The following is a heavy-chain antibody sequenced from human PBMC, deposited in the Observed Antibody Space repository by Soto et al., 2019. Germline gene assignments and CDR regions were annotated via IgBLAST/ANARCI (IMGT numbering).Heavy chain of an antibody. D-gene: IGHD4-17*01. J-gene: IGHJ6*03. CDR3: ARGQSTTSPPNYYYYYMDV. V-gene: IGHV1-3*01. CDR1: GYTFTSYI. Sequence: ASVKVSCKASGYTFTSYIMHWVRQAPGQRLEWMGWINAGNGNTKYSWQFQGRVTITRDTSATTAYMELSSLRSEDTAVYYCARGQSTTSPPNYYYYYMDVWGKGTTVTVSS. CDR2: INAGNGNT.